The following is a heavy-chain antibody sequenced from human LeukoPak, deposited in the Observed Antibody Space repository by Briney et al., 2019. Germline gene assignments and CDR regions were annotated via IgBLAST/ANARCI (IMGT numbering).Heavy chain of an antibody. V-gene: IGHV1-18*01. J-gene: IGHJ4*02. CDR2: ISAYNGNT. CDR3: ARGGDGDILTGLVFDY. Sequence: GASVRVSCKASGYRFTSYGISWVRQAPGQGLEWMGWISAYNGNTNYAQKLQGRVTMTTDTSTSTAYMVLRSLRSDDTAVYYCARGGDGDILTGLVFDYWGQGTLVT. CDR1: GYRFTSYG. D-gene: IGHD3-9*01.